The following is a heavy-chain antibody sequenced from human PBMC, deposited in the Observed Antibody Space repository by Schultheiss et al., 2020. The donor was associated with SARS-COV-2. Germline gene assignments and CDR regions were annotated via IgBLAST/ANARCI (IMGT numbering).Heavy chain of an antibody. CDR3: AKSSSVAGPFDY. V-gene: IGHV3-23*01. J-gene: IGHJ4*02. Sequence: GGSLRLSCAASGFTFSSYVMRWVRQAPGKGLEWVSAISDSGGSTYDADSVKGRFTISRDNSKNTLYLQMNSLRGEDTAVYYCAKSSSVAGPFDYWGQGTLVTVSS. CDR2: ISDSGGST. D-gene: IGHD6-19*01. CDR1: GFTFSSYV.